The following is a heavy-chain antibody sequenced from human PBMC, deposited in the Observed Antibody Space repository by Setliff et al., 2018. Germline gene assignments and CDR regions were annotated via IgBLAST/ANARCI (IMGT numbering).Heavy chain of an antibody. CDR3: ARDHNYAYDY. J-gene: IGHJ4*02. CDR1: GFTFSSYA. D-gene: IGHD1-1*01. Sequence: PGGSLRLSCAASGFTFSSYAMSWVRQAPGEGLEWVSVIYSGGSTYYADSVKGRFTISRDNSKNTLYLQMNSLRAEDTAVYYCARDHNYAYDYWGQGTLVTVSS. V-gene: IGHV3-66*01. CDR2: IYSGGST.